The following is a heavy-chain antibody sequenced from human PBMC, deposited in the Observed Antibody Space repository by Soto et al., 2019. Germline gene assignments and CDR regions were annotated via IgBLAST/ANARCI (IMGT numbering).Heavy chain of an antibody. CDR2: IGGTAGFI. V-gene: IGHV3-21*06. CDR3: VKGCGELIVVTPYTWAGMHF. D-gene: IGHD2-21*01. J-gene: IGHJ6*02. CDR1: GFSFSSYT. Sequence: EMQLVQSGGGLVKPGGSLRLSCAASGFSFSSYTMNWVRQAPGKGLEWVSSIGGTAGFIFYADSVKGRFTISRDNARNWLLPQRNRMRGAYTAVYNSVKGCGELIVVTPYTWAGMHFWGQATRVT.